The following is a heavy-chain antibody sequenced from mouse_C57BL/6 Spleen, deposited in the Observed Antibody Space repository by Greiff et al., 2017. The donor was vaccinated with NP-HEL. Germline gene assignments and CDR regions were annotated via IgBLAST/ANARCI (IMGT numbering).Heavy chain of an antibody. CDR3: TDGVARFAY. Sequence: EVKVEESGGGLVQPGGSMKLSCVASGFTFSNYWMNWVRQSPEKGLEWVAQIRLKSDNYATHYAESVKGRFTISRDDSKSSVYLQMNNLRAEDTGIYYCTDGVARFAYWGQGTLVTVSA. CDR2: IRLKSDNYAT. J-gene: IGHJ3*01. D-gene: IGHD1-1*02. V-gene: IGHV6-3*01. CDR1: GFTFSNYW.